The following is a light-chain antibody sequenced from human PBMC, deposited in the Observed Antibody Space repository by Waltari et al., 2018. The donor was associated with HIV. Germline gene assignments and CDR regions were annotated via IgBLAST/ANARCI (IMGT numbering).Light chain of an antibody. J-gene: IGLJ2*01. V-gene: IGLV1-44*01. Sequence: QSVLTQPPSASGTPGQRVTISCSGRNSNIGRNTVNWYQQLPGMAPKLLIYGNTQRPSGVPDRFSGSKSGTSASLAISGLQSEDEADYYCVAWDDSLNGEVVFGGGTKLTVL. CDR3: VAWDDSLNGEVV. CDR2: GNT. CDR1: NSNIGRNT.